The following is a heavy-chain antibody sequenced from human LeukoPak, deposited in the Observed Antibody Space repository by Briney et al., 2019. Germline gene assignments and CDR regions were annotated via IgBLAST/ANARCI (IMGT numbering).Heavy chain of an antibody. V-gene: IGHV3-23*01. Sequence: GGSLRLSCAASGFTFSSYAMSWVRQAPGKGLAWVSAISGSGGSTYYADSVKGRFTISRDNSKDTLYLQMNSLRAEDTAVYYCARAEPLNSSGWYYFDYWGQGTLVTVSS. D-gene: IGHD6-19*01. CDR1: GFTFSSYA. CDR2: ISGSGGST. J-gene: IGHJ4*02. CDR3: ARAEPLNSSGWYYFDY.